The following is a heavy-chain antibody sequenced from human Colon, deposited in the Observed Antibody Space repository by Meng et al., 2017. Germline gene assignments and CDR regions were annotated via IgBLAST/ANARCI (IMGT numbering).Heavy chain of an antibody. D-gene: IGHD2-15*01. CDR2: IYDSGST. CDR1: GGSISSYY. CDR3: ARGPNGGYCSGGSCYRFDY. Sequence: GSLRLSCTVSGGSISSYYWSWIRQPPGKGLEWIGYIYDSGSTNYNSSLKSRVTISVDTSKNQFSLRVSSVTAADTAVYYCARGPNGGYCSGGSCYRFDYWGQGTLVTVSS. J-gene: IGHJ4*02. V-gene: IGHV4-59*01.